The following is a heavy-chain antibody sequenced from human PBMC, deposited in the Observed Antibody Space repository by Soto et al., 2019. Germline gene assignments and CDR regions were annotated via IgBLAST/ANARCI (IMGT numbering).Heavy chain of an antibody. D-gene: IGHD3-3*01. CDR2: IKDDGSEK. Sequence: GGSLRLSCAASGFAFNNYWMSWVRQAPGKGPEWVARIKDDGSEKYYVDSVKGRFTVSRDNAKNSRSMHLNSLRADDTAVYYCVRDVGPITIFGEALSGYLDSWGQGTLVTVSS. CDR3: VRDVGPITIFGEALSGYLDS. J-gene: IGHJ4*02. CDR1: GFAFNNYW. V-gene: IGHV3-7*03.